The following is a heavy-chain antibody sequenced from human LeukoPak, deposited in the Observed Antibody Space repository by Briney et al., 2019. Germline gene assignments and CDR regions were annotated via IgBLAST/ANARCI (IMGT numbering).Heavy chain of an antibody. CDR1: GGSISRGDYY. CDR2: IYYSGST. V-gene: IGHV4-30-4*01. Sequence: PSETLSLTCPVPGGSISRGDYYWSWIRQPPVQGLEWIGYIYYSGSTYYNPSLKSRVTISVDTSKNQFSLKLSSVTAADTAVYYCARKYNWNYAGDAFDIWGQGTMVTLSS. D-gene: IGHD1-7*01. J-gene: IGHJ3*02. CDR3: ARKYNWNYAGDAFDI.